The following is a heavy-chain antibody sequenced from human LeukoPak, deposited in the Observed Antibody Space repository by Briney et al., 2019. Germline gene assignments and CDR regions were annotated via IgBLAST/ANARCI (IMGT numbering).Heavy chain of an antibody. CDR1: GYTFTGYY. D-gene: IGHD6-6*01. J-gene: IGHJ4*02. CDR3: ARVSSSSLKSPDY. CDR2: INPNSGGT. Sequence: GASVKVSCKASGYTFTGYYMHWVRQAPGQGLEWMGWINPNSGGTNYAQKFQGRVTMTTDTSTSTAYMELRSLRSDDTAVYYCARVSSSSLKSPDYWGQGTLVTVSS. V-gene: IGHV1-2*02.